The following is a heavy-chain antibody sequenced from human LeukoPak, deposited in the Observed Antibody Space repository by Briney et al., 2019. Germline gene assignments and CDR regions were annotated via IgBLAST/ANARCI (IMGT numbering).Heavy chain of an antibody. Sequence: PSETLSLTCAVSGYSISSGYYWGWIRQPPGKGLEWIGEINHSGSTNYNPSLKSRVTISVDTSKNQFSLKLSSVTAADTAVYYCARGGGSSAEGFGYWGQGTLVTVSS. CDR3: ARGGGSSAEGFGY. CDR1: GYSISSGYY. D-gene: IGHD6-6*01. CDR2: INHSGST. V-gene: IGHV4-38-2*01. J-gene: IGHJ4*02.